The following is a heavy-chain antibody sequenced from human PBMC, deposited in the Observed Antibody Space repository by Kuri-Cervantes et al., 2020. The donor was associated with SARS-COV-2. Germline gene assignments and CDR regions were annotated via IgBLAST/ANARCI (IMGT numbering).Heavy chain of an antibody. CDR3: ARDQVYSSSWYPSSYYYYYGMDV. CDR1: GFTFSSYA. Sequence: GESLKISCAASGFTFSSYAMSWVRQAPGKGLEWVSAISGSGGSTYYADSVKGRFTISRDNSKNTLYLQMNILRAEDTAVYYCARDQVYSSSWYPSSYYYYYGMDVWGQETTVTVSS. CDR2: ISGSGGST. D-gene: IGHD6-13*01. J-gene: IGHJ6*02. V-gene: IGHV3-23*01.